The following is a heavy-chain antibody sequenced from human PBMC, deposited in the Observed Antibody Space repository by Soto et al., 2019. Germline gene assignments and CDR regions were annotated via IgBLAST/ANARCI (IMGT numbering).Heavy chain of an antibody. CDR3: ARWSAIVGGAEALDV. J-gene: IGHJ3*01. Sequence: QVQLVQSGAEVKKPGASVRVSCKTSGYTFINYGITWVRQAPGQGLEWMGWLSAYNGDTSSSEKLQDRFTMTTDTPTNNVYMDLRSLTSDDTAEYYCARWSAIVGGAEALDVWGQGTMVIVSS. CDR1: GYTFINYG. CDR2: LSAYNGDT. D-gene: IGHD1-26*01. V-gene: IGHV1-18*01.